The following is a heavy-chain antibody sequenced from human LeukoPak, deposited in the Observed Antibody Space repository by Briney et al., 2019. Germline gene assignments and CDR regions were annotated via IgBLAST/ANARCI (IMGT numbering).Heavy chain of an antibody. CDR2: ISSSSSYI. J-gene: IGHJ6*03. Sequence: PGGSLRLSCAASGFTFSSYSMSWVRQAPGKGLEWVSSISSSSSYIYYADSVKGRFTISRDNSKKTLYLQMNSLRADDTAVYYCAKMKGPGLYYHYSMDVWGKGTTVIVSS. CDR1: GFTFSSYS. CDR3: AKMKGPGLYYHYSMDV. V-gene: IGHV3-21*04.